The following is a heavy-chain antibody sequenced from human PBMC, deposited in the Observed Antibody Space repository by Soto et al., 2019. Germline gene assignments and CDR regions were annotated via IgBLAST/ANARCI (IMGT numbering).Heavy chain of an antibody. CDR2: TYYRSKWYN. J-gene: IGHJ6*03. V-gene: IGHV6-1*01. CDR3: ARAKHDYYYYYMDV. Sequence: SQTLSLTCAISGDSGSSNSAAWNWIRQSTSKDLEWLGRTYYRSKWYNDYAVSVKSRITINPDTSKNQFSLQLNSVTPEDTAVYYCARAKHDYYYYYMDVWGKGTTVTVSS. CDR1: GDSGSSNSAA.